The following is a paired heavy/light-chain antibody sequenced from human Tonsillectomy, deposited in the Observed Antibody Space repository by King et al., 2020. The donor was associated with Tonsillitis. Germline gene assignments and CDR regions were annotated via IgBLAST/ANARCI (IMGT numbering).Light chain of an antibody. CDR1: QSVSSSY. V-gene: IGKV3-20*01. CDR2: GAS. Sequence: EIVLTQSPGTLSLSPGERATLSCRASQSVSSSYLAWYQQKPGQAPRLLIYGASSRATGIPDRFSGSGSGTDFTLTISRLEPEDFAVYYCQQYGSSGTFGQGTKVEIK. J-gene: IGKJ1*01. CDR3: QQYGSSGT.
Heavy chain of an antibody. V-gene: IGHV3-23*01. CDR1: GFTFSSYA. CDR2: ISGSGGST. D-gene: IGHD3-10*01. CDR3: AKIPPPLLLWFGEPYYFDY. Sequence: EVQLLESGGGLVQPGGSLRLSCAASGFTFSSYAMSWVRQAPGKGLEWVSAISGSGGSTYYADSVKGRFTISRDNSKNTLYLQMNSLRAEDTAVYYCAKIPPPLLLWFGEPYYFDYWGQGTLVTVSS. J-gene: IGHJ4*02.